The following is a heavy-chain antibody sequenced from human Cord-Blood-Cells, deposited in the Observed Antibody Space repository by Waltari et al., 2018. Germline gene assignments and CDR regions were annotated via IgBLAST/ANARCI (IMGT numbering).Heavy chain of an antibody. CDR2: INHSGST. CDR3: ARGPRITIFGVVTPRGFDY. J-gene: IGHJ4*02. Sequence: QVQLQQWGAGLLKPSETLSLTCAVYGGSFSGYYWSWIRQPPGQGLEWIGEINHSGSTNYNPSIKSRVTISVDTSKNQFSLKLSSVTAADTAVYYCARGPRITIFGVVTPRGFDYWGQGTLVTVSS. CDR1: GGSFSGYY. D-gene: IGHD3-3*01. V-gene: IGHV4-34*01.